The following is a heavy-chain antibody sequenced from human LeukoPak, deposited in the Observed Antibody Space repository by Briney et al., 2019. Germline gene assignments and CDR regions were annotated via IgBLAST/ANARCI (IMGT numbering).Heavy chain of an antibody. D-gene: IGHD2-15*01. Sequence: GGSLRLSCAASGFTFSSYEMNWVRQAPGKGLEWVSYISSSGSTIYYVDSVKGRFTISRDNARNSLYLQMNTLRAEDTAVYSCARGADGVSSNSRGWFDPWGQGTLVTVSS. CDR2: ISSSGSTI. J-gene: IGHJ5*02. V-gene: IGHV3-48*03. CDR3: ARGADGVSSNSRGWFDP. CDR1: GFTFSSYE.